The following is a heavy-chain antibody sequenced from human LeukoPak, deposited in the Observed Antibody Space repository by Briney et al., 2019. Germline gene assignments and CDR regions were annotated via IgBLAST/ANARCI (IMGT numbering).Heavy chain of an antibody. J-gene: IGHJ3*02. CDR1: GFSLSTSGVG. D-gene: IGHD3-9*01. Sequence: SGPTLVNPTQTLTLTCTFSGFSLSTSGVGVGWIRQPPGKALEWLALIYWYDDKRYSPSLKSRLTITKDTSKNQVVLTMTNMDPVDTATYYCARSYYDILTGYYSGDAFDIWGQGSMVTVSS. V-gene: IGHV2-5*01. CDR3: ARSYYDILTGYYSGDAFDI. CDR2: IYWYDDK.